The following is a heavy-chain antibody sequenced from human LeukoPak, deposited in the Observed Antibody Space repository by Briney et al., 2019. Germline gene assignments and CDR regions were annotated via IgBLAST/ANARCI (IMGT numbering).Heavy chain of an antibody. D-gene: IGHD3-9*01. J-gene: IGHJ4*02. CDR3: GRILLHIFSGYNDY. Sequence: ASVKLSCKASGYTFTSYGISWVRQAPGQGLELMGWISAYNGNTNYAQKLQGRVTMTTDTSTSTAYMEPRSPVSAETAVYYCGRILLHIFSGYNDYWGQGTLVTVSS. CDR2: ISAYNGNT. CDR1: GYTFTSYG. V-gene: IGHV1-18*01.